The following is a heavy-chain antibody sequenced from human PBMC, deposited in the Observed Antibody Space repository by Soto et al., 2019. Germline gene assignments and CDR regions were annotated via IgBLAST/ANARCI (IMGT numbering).Heavy chain of an antibody. CDR3: ARPHMITFGGGEGAFDI. CDR1: GGSISSSSYY. Sequence: PSETLSLTCTVSGGSISSSSYYWGWIRQPPGKGLEWIGSIYYSGSTYYNPSLKSRATISVDTSKNQFSLKLSSVTAADTAVYYCARPHMITFGGGEGAFDIWGQGTMVTVSS. CDR2: IYYSGST. J-gene: IGHJ3*02. D-gene: IGHD3-16*01. V-gene: IGHV4-39*01.